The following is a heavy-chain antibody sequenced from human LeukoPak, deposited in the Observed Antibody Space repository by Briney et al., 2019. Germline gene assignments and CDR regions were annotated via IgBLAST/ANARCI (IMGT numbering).Heavy chain of an antibody. V-gene: IGHV4-38-2*02. CDR1: GNSISRGYY. CDR2: IYYSGST. Sequence: PSETLSLTCIVSGNSISRGYYWGWIRQPPGKGLEWIGSIYYSGSTYYNPSLKSRVTISVDTSKNQFSLKLSSVTAADTAVYYCARESGIAAAGDYYYYMDVWGKGTTVTVSS. CDR3: ARESGIAAAGDYYYYMDV. J-gene: IGHJ6*03. D-gene: IGHD6-13*01.